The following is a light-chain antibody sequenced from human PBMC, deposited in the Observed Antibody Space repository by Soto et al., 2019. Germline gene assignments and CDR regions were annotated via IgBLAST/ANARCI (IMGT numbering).Light chain of an antibody. V-gene: IGLV1-44*01. CDR2: RNN. CDR1: SSNIGSKN. J-gene: IGLJ2*01. CDR3: AAWDESLNGVV. Sequence: QPVLTQPPSASGTPGQTVTISCSGSSSNIGSKNVNWYQQLPGAAPKLLIYRNNQWPSGVPDRFSGSKSGTSASLAISGLQSEDEVDYYCAAWDESLNGVVFGGGTHLTVL.